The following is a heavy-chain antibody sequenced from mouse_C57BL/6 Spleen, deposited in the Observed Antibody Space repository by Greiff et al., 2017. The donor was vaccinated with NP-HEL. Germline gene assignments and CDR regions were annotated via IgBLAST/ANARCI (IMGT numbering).Heavy chain of an antibody. D-gene: IGHD2-10*02. V-gene: IGHV3-6*01. J-gene: IGHJ2*01. CDR3: ARLGWSRGILDY. Sequence: EVKLLESGPGLVKPSQSLSLTCSVTGYSITSGYYWNWIRQFPGNKLEWMGYISYDGSNNYNPSLKNRISITRDTSKNQFFLKLNSVTTEDTATYYCARLGWSRGILDYWGQGTTLTVSS. CDR1: GYSITSGYY. CDR2: ISYDGSN.